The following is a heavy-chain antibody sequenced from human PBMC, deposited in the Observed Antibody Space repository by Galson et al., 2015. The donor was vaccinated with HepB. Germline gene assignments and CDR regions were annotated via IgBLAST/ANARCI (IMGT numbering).Heavy chain of an antibody. CDR3: ARGTILGSSGSTRRLPHQSFDP. D-gene: IGHD3-22*01. J-gene: IGHJ5*02. CDR2: INHSGST. CDR1: GGSFSGYY. Sequence: SETLSLTCAVYGGSFSGYYWSWIRQPPGKGLEWIGEINHSGSTNYNPSLKSRVTISVDTSKNQFSLKLSSVTAADTAVYYCARGTILGSSGSTRRLPHQSFDPWGQGTLVTVSP. V-gene: IGHV4-34*01.